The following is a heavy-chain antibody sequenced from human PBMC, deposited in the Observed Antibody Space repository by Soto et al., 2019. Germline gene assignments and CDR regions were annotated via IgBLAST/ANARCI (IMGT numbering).Heavy chain of an antibody. V-gene: IGHV3-33*01. D-gene: IGHD6-6*01. CDR2: IWYDGSNK. J-gene: IGHJ6*02. Sequence: GGSLKLSCAASGFTFSSYGMHWVRQAPGKGLEWVEVIWYDGSNKYYADSVKGRFTISRDNSKNTLYLQMNSLRAEDTAVYYCARTRRIAARRVYYYGMDVWGQGT. CDR3: ARTRRIAARRVYYYGMDV. CDR1: GFTFSSYG.